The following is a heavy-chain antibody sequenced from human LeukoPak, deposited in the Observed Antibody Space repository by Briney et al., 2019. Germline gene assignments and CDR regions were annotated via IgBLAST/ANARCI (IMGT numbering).Heavy chain of an antibody. D-gene: IGHD3-3*01. V-gene: IGHV3-21*01. CDR3: AKDHYDFWSGYGYYFDY. CDR2: ISSSSSYI. CDR1: GFTFSSYG. J-gene: IGHJ4*02. Sequence: GGSLRLSCAASGFTFSSYGMHWVRQAPGKGLEWVSSISSSSSYIYYADSVKGRFTISRDNAKNSLYLQMNSLRAEDTAVYYCAKDHYDFWSGYGYYFDYWGQGTLVTVSS.